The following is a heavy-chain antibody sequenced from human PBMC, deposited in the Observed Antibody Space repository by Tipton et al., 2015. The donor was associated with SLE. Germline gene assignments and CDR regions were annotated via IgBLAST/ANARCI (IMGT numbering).Heavy chain of an antibody. CDR3: VREPWELLYGQYHHTDV. D-gene: IGHD2-15*01. Sequence: VQLVQSGAEVKKPGESLRISCKTSGYSFPTHWIHWVRQMPGKGLEWVSGISWNSDSRGYADSVKGRFTISRDNAKNPLYLQMSSLRDEDTAFYYCVREPWELLYGQYHHTDVWGKGTTVTVSS. J-gene: IGHJ6*03. V-gene: IGHV3-9*01. CDR1: GYSFPTHW. CDR2: ISWNSDSR.